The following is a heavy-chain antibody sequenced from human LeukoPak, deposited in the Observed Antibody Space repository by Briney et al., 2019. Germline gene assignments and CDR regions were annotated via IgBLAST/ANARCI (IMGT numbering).Heavy chain of an antibody. CDR3: AREVAAGSHKGFDY. V-gene: IGHV4-4*02. J-gene: IGHJ4*02. CDR1: GGSISTNNW. Sequence: SETLSLTCAVSGGSISTNNWWHWLRLSPGKGLEWIGEIYHNGGTNYNPSLKSRVTMSVDTSRNQFSLNVNSVTAADTAIYFCAREVAAGSHKGFDYWGQGTLVTVSS. CDR2: IYHNGGT. D-gene: IGHD6-19*01.